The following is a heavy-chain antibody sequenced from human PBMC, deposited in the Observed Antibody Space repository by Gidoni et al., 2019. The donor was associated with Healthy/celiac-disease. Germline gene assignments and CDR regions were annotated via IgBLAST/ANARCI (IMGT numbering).Heavy chain of an antibody. CDR3: AKGGNADPSEIDAFDI. CDR1: GFTFSSYA. J-gene: IGHJ3*02. Sequence: EVQLLESGGGLVQPGGSLRLSCAASGFTFSSYAMSWVRQAPGKGLAWVSAISGSGGSTYYADSVKGRFTISRDNSKNTLYLQMNSLRAEDTAVYYCAKGGNADPSEIDAFDIWGQGTMVTVSS. CDR2: ISGSGGST. V-gene: IGHV3-23*01. D-gene: IGHD2-2*01.